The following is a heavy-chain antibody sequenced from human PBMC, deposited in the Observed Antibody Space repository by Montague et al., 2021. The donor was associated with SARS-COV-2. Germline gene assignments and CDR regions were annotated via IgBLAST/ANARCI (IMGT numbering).Heavy chain of an antibody. D-gene: IGHD1-26*01. CDR2: IYTSGST. Sequence: TLSLTCTVSGGSISSGSYYWSWIRQPAGKGLEWIGRIYTSGSTNYNPSLKSRVTISVDTSKNQFSLKLSSVTAADTAVYYCARDGGIGYSGSNTWSYYYYGMDVWGQGTTVTVS. J-gene: IGHJ6*02. CDR3: ARDGGIGYSGSNTWSYYYYGMDV. CDR1: GGSISSGSYY. V-gene: IGHV4-61*02.